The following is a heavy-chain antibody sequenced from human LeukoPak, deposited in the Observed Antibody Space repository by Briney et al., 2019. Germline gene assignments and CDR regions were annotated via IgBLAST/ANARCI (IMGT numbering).Heavy chain of an antibody. V-gene: IGHV1-24*01. D-gene: IGHD3-16*01. CDR3: STVSMTRGRGYIDY. CDR1: GYTLTELS. CDR2: FGPEDGET. J-gene: IGHJ4*02. Sequence: ASVKVSCKVSGYTLTELSMHWVRQAPGKGLEWMGGFGPEDGETIYAQKFQGRVTMTEDTSTDTAYMELSSVRSEEQAVYYCSTVSMTRGRGYIDYWGQGTLVTVSS.